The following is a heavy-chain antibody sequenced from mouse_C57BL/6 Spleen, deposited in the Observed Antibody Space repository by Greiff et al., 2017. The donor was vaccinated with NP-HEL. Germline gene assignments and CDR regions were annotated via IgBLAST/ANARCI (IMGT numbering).Heavy chain of an antibody. D-gene: IGHD2-4*01. J-gene: IGHJ4*01. V-gene: IGHV1-81*01. CDR2: IYPRSGNT. CDR3: ARGYDYDGGDYAMDY. Sequence: QVQLQQSGAELARPGASVKLSCKASGYTFASYGISWVKQRTGQGLEWIGEIYPRSGNTYYNEKFKGKATLTADKSSSTAYMELRSLTSEDSAVYFCARGYDYDGGDYAMDYWGQGTSVTVSS. CDR1: GYTFASYG.